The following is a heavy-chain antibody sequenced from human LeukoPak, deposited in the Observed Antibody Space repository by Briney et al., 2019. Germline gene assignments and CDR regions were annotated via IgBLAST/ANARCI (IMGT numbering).Heavy chain of an antibody. V-gene: IGHV3-33*06. CDR1: GFTFSSYG. CDR3: AKDQSSGWPKYYFDY. CDR2: IWYDGSNK. D-gene: IGHD6-19*01. J-gene: IGHJ4*02. Sequence: GGSLRLSCAASGFTFSSYGMHWVRQAPGKGLEWVAVIWYDGSNKYYADSVEGRFTISRDNSKNTLYLQMNSLRAEDTAVYYCAKDQSSGWPKYYFDYWGQGTLVTVSS.